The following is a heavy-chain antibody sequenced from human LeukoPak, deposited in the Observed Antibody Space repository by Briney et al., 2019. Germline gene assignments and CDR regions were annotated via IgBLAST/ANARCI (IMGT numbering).Heavy chain of an antibody. J-gene: IGHJ4*02. V-gene: IGHV3-9*01. D-gene: IGHD3-22*01. CDR2: ISWNSGSI. CDR3: AEDAGAYYYDSSGFYYFDY. Sequence: GGSLRLSCAASGFTLDDYAMHWVRQAPGKGLEWVSGISWNSGSIGYADSVKGRFTISRDNAKNPLYLQMNSLRAEDTASYYCAEDAGAYYYDSSGFYYFDYWGQGTLVTVSS. CDR1: GFTLDDYA.